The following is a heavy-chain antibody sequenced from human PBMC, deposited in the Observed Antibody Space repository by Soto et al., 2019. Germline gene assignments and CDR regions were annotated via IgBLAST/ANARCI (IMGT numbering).Heavy chain of an antibody. D-gene: IGHD1-1*01. J-gene: IGHJ4*02. CDR3: ARGGLERRLDY. CDR1: GFTFSSYW. CDR2: ITSDGSST. V-gene: IGHV3-74*03. Sequence: EVQLVESGGGLVQPGGSLRLSCAASGFTFSSYWMHWVRQAPGKGLVWVSRITSDGSSTTYADSVKGRFTISRDNAKNTLYLLMNSLRAEDTAVYYCARGGLERRLDYWGQGTLVTVSS.